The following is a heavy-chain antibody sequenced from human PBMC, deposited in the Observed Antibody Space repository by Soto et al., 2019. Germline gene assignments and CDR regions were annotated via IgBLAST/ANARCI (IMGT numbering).Heavy chain of an antibody. CDR2: IVVGSGNT. CDR1: GCTFTSSA. Sequence: SVKVSCKASGCTFTSSAVQWVRQARGQRLEWIGWIVVGSGNTNYAQKFQERVTITRDMSTSTAYMELSSLRSEDTAVYYCAAAVGPTRNYVFDYWGQGTLVTVSS. J-gene: IGHJ4*02. CDR3: AAAVGPTRNYVFDY. D-gene: IGHD1-7*01. V-gene: IGHV1-58*01.